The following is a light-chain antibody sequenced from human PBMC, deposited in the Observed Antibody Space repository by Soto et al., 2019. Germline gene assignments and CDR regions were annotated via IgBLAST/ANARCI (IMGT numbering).Light chain of an antibody. V-gene: IGKV3-20*01. CDR2: GAS. Sequence: EIVLTQSPGTLSLSPGARATLSCRASHSITSSYLAWYQQKPGQAPRLLIYGASYRATGIPDRFSGSGSGTDFPLTINRLEPEDFAVYYCHQYGTSPSTFGQGTRVDIK. CDR3: HQYGTSPST. J-gene: IGKJ1*01. CDR1: HSITSSY.